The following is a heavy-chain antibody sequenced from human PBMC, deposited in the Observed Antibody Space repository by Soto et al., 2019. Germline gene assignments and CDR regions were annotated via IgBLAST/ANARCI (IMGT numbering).Heavy chain of an antibody. J-gene: IGHJ3*02. D-gene: IGHD4-17*01. CDR1: GFSLSTRGVG. V-gene: IGHV2-5*02. CDR3: AHTGSMTTVTKGAFDI. Sequence: QITLKESGPTLMKPTQTLTLTCTFSGFSLSTRGVGVGWIRQPPGKALECLALIYWDDDKRYSPSLSSRLTITKDTSKNQVVLTKTNMDPVDTATYFCAHTGSMTTVTKGAFDIWGQGTMVTVSS. CDR2: IYWDDDK.